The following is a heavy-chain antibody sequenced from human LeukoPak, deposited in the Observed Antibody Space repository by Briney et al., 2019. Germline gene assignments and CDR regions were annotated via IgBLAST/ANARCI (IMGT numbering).Heavy chain of an antibody. CDR1: GFSFSSYS. D-gene: IGHD3-10*01. V-gene: IGHV3-21*01. Sequence: GWSLRLSCAASGFSFSSYSMNWVRQAPGKGLEWVSSISSSSGYIYYADSVKGRFAISRDNAKNSLNLQMNSLRDGDPAVYYCARSAGDYWFQGTLVTVS. J-gene: IGHJ4*02. CDR3: ARSAGDY. CDR2: ISSSSGYI.